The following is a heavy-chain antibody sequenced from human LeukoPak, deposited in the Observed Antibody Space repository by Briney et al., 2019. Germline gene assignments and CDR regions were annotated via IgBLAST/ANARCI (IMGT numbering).Heavy chain of an antibody. CDR3: ARETLDYGDDVGYYGMDV. J-gene: IGHJ6*02. D-gene: IGHD4-17*01. CDR1: GFTFSSYW. CDR2: IKQDGSEK. V-gene: IGHV3-7*01. Sequence: QPGGSLRLSCAASGFTFSSYWMSWVRQAPGKGLEWVANIKQDGSEKYYVDSVKGRFTISRDNAKNSLYLQMNSLRAEDTAVYYCARETLDYGDDVGYYGMDVWGQGTTVTVSS.